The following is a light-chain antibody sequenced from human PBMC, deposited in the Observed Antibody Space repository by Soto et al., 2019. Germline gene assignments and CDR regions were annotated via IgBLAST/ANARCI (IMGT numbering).Light chain of an antibody. CDR1: SSKIGAGYD. CDR3: AAWDDSLTGSV. J-gene: IGLJ1*01. Sequence: QSVLTQPPSGSGAPGQRVTISCTGSSSKIGAGYDVHWYQQLPGTAPKLLIYSNNQRSSGVPDRFSGSKSGTSASLAISGLQSEDEAAYYCAAWDDSLTGSVFATGTKVTVL. V-gene: IGLV1-44*01. CDR2: SNN.